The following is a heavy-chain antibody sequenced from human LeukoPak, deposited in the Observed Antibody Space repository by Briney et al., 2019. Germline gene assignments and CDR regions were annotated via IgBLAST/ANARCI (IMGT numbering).Heavy chain of an antibody. CDR2: INQGGSDK. D-gene: IGHD6-25*01. J-gene: IGHJ4*02. CDR3: TSDRSRAVDD. Sequence: GGSLRLSCAASGFTFSGHWMSWVRQAPGKGLEWVANINQGGSDKYYVDSVKGRFTISRDNTNNLLYLQMNSLRGEDTGVYYCTSDRSRAVDDWGQGTLVTVSS. V-gene: IGHV3-7*01. CDR1: GFTFSGHW.